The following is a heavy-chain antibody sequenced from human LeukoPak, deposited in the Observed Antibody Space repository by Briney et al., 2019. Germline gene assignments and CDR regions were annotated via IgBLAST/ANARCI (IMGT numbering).Heavy chain of an antibody. Sequence: GGSLRLSCVVSGFTFSSYGMHWVRQAPGKGLEWVAFIRYDGSNKYYADSVKGRFTISRDNSKNTLYLQMNSLRAEDTAVYYCAKDFYYDFWSAQDAFDIWGQGTMVTVSS. CDR2: IRYDGSNK. J-gene: IGHJ3*02. V-gene: IGHV3-30*02. D-gene: IGHD3-3*01. CDR3: AKDFYYDFWSAQDAFDI. CDR1: GFTFSSYG.